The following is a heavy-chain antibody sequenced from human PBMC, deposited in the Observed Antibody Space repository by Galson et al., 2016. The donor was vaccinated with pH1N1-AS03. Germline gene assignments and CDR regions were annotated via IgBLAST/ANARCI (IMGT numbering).Heavy chain of an antibody. Sequence: SLRLSCAASGFTFSSYAMSWIRQAPGKGLEWVSLLSGGAGRTYYADSVKGRFTISRDNSKHTLYLQINSLRAEDTAVYYCAKSLPLLLWPVDFWGRGTLVTVSS. D-gene: IGHD3-10*01. J-gene: IGHJ2*01. CDR3: AKSLPLLLWPVDF. V-gene: IGHV3-23*01. CDR1: GFTFSSYA. CDR2: LSGGAGRT.